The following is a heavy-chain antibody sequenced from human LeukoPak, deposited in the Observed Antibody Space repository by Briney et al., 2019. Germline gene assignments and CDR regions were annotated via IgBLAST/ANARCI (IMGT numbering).Heavy chain of an antibody. CDR1: GFTFSSYW. D-gene: IGHD1-26*01. CDR2: VNSDSSST. Sequence: GGSLRLSCAASGFTFSSYWMHWVRPAPGEGLEWVSRVNSDSSSTVHVDSVKGRFIISRDNAKKTMELEMHSLRAEDTAVYYCVRGGARRGFYTMDVWGQGTTVIVSS. J-gene: IGHJ6*02. CDR3: VRGGARRGFYTMDV. V-gene: IGHV3-74*03.